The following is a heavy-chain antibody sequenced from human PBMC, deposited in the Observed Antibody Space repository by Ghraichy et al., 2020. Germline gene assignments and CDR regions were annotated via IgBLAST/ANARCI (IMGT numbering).Heavy chain of an antibody. J-gene: IGHJ4*02. D-gene: IGHD6-13*01. V-gene: IGHV3-11*06. CDR2: ISSSSSYT. CDR3: ARDMRGKQLVFDY. CDR1: GFTFSDYY. Sequence: GGSLRLSCAASGFTFSDYYMSWIRQAPGKGLEWVSYISSSSSYTNYADSVKGRFTISRDNAKNSLYLQMNSLRAEDTAVYYCARDMRGKQLVFDYWGQGTLVTVSS.